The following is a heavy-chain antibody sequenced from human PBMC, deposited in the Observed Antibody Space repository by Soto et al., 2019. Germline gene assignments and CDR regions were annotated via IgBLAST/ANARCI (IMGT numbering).Heavy chain of an antibody. Sequence: PGGSLRLSCAASGFTFSSYGMHWVRQAPGKGLEWVAVISYDGSNKYYADSVKGRFTISRDNSKNTLYLQMNSLRAEDTAVYYCAKDNIVATIDGMDVWGQGTTVTVSS. V-gene: IGHV3-30*18. D-gene: IGHD5-12*01. CDR2: ISYDGSNK. CDR3: AKDNIVATIDGMDV. CDR1: GFTFSSYG. J-gene: IGHJ6*02.